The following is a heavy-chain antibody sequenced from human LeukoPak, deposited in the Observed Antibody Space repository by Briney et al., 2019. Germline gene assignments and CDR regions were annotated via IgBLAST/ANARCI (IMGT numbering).Heavy chain of an antibody. J-gene: IGHJ4*02. V-gene: IGHV4-39*01. CDR1: GGSISSSSYY. D-gene: IGHD2-8*01. CDR3: ARRYCTNGVCYGY. Sequence: PSETLSLTCTVSGGSISSSSYYWGWIRQPPGKGLEWIGSIYYSGSTYYNPSLKSRVTISVDTSKNQFSLKLSSVTAADTAVYYCARRYCTNGVCYGYWGQGTLVTVSS. CDR2: IYYSGST.